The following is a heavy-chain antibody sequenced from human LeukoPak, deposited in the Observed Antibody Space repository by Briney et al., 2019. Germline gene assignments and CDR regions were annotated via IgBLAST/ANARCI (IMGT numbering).Heavy chain of an antibody. CDR2: INWNGGST. CDR3: ARDGAGSGLYYFDY. Sequence: GGSLRLSCAASGFTFDDYGMSWVRQAPGKGLEWVSGINWNGGSTGYADSVKGRFTISRDNAKNSLYLQMNSLRAEDTALYYCARDGAGSGLYYFDYWGQGTLVAVSS. V-gene: IGHV3-20*04. D-gene: IGHD6-19*01. J-gene: IGHJ4*02. CDR1: GFTFDDYG.